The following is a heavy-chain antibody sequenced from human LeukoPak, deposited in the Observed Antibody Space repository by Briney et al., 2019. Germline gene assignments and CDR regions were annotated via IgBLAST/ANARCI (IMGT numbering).Heavy chain of an antibody. Sequence: KPSETLSLTCTVSGGSISSYYWSWIRQPAGKGLEWIGRIYTSGSTNYSPSLKSRVTMSVDTSKNQFSLKLSSVTAADTAVYYCARAGAVAGLGLFDYWGQGTLVTVSS. CDR2: IYTSGST. V-gene: IGHV4-4*07. D-gene: IGHD6-13*01. CDR1: GGSISSYY. J-gene: IGHJ4*02. CDR3: ARAGAVAGLGLFDY.